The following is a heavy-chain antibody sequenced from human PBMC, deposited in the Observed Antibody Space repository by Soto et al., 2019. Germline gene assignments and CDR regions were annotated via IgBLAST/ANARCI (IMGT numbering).Heavy chain of an antibody. Sequence: HVQLVQSGAAMKKPGSSVNVSCKASGGSFSSSAISWVRQAPGQGLEWMGGIIPIVGTAHYAQKFQGRVTTTADESTNTAYIDLRSLRSEDTAIYYCSRAGRIFYFASPPHQYYDYGMDVWGQGTPVTVSS. CDR3: SRAGRIFYFASPPHQYYDYGMDV. J-gene: IGHJ6*02. D-gene: IGHD3-3*01. V-gene: IGHV1-69*01. CDR2: IIPIVGTA. CDR1: GGSFSSSA.